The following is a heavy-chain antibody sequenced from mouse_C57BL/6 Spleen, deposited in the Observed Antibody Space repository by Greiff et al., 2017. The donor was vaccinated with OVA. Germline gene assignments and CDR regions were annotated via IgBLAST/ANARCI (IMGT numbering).Heavy chain of an antibody. V-gene: IGHV1-82*01. CDR3: ARYYDEDY. CDR2: IYPGDGDT. Sequence: QVQLQQSGPELVKPGASVKISCKASGYAFSSSWMNWVKQRPGKGLEWIGRIYPGDGDTNYNGKFKGKATLTADKSSSTAYMQLSSLTSEDSSVYFCARYYDEDYWGKGTTLTVSS. D-gene: IGHD1-1*01. CDR1: GYAFSSSW. J-gene: IGHJ2*01.